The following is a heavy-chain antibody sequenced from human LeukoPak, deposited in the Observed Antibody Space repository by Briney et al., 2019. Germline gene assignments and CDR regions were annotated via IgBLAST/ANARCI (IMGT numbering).Heavy chain of an antibody. CDR3: ARVRPYDYVWGSYRPNDY. D-gene: IGHD3-16*02. Sequence: AGGSLRLSCAASGFTFSKYWMLWVRQAPGKGLESVSRINTDGTVTTYADSVKGRFTVSRDNADNTMFLQMNSVRDEDTAVYYGARVRPYDYVWGSYRPNDYWGQGTLVTVSS. CDR2: INTDGTVT. V-gene: IGHV3-74*01. CDR1: GFTFSKYW. J-gene: IGHJ4*02.